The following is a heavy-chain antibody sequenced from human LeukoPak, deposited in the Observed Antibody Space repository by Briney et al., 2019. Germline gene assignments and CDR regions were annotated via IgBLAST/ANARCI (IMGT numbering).Heavy chain of an antibody. CDR3: ARDRSVITVPRGIID. J-gene: IGHJ4*02. V-gene: IGHV1-2*02. D-gene: IGHD3-10*01. CDR2: INPDSGDT. CDR1: GFTFTGYY. Sequence: ASVKVSCKGSGFTFTGYYLHWVRQAPEQGLEWLAWINPDSGDTKYAQRFQGRVIVTRDKSASTVYMELSGLRSDDTATYFCARDRSVITVPRGIIDWGQGTLVTVFS.